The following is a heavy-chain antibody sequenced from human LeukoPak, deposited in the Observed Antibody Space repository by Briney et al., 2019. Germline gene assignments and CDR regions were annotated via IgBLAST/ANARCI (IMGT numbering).Heavy chain of an antibody. CDR2: IKQDGSEK. CDR1: GFTFSRIFSSYW. V-gene: IGHV3-7*03. Sequence: GGSLRLSCAASGFTFSRIFSSYWMSWVRQAPGKGLEWVANIKQDGSEKHYVDSVKGRFTISRDNAKNSVYLQMNSLRAEDTAVYYCVREPATTVTFDYWGQGTLVTVSS. J-gene: IGHJ4*02. D-gene: IGHD4-17*01. CDR3: VREPATTVTFDY.